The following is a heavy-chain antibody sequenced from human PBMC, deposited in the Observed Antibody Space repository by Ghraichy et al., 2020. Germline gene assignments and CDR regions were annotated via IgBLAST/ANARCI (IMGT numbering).Heavy chain of an antibody. V-gene: IGHV3-30-3*01. CDR2: ISYDGSNK. D-gene: IGHD1-14*01. J-gene: IGHJ4*02. Sequence: GGSLRLSCAASGFTFSSYAMHWVRQAPGKGLEWVAVISYDGSNKYYADSVKGRFTISRDNSKNTLYLQMNSLRAEDTAVYYCASPGKTGGFDYWGQGTLVTVSS. CDR1: GFTFSSYA. CDR3: ASPGKTGGFDY.